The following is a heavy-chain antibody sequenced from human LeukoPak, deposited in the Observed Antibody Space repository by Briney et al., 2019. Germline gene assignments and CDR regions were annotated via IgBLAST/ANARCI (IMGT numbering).Heavy chain of an antibody. Sequence: GGSLRLSCAASGFTFSSYSMNWLRQAPGKGLEWLSYISSGSRTIYYADSVKGRFTVSRDNAKSSLYLQMNSLRAEDTAVYYCARESISGHRDFDYWGQGALVTVSP. J-gene: IGHJ4*02. CDR1: GFTFSSYS. CDR2: ISSGSRTI. CDR3: ARESISGHRDFDY. V-gene: IGHV3-48*01. D-gene: IGHD1-26*01.